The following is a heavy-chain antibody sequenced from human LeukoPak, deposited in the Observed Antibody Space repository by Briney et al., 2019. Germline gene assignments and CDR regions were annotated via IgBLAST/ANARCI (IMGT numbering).Heavy chain of an antibody. V-gene: IGHV3-23*01. CDR1: GFTFSSYA. CDR2: ISGSGGST. CDR3: AKGLDRGQWLSFDY. Sequence: GGSLRLSCAASGFTFSSYAMSWVRQAPGKGLEWVSAISGSGGSTYYADSVKGRFTISRDNSKNTLYLQMNSLRAEDTAVCYCAKGLDRGQWLSFDYWGQGTLVTVSP. J-gene: IGHJ4*02. D-gene: IGHD6-19*01.